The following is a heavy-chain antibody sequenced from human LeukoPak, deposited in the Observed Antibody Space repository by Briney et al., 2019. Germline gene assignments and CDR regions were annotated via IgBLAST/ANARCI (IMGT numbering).Heavy chain of an antibody. CDR3: AKAKTSSFYYFDN. CDR1: GFTFSDYG. J-gene: IGHJ4*02. CDR2: ISYDGSNK. D-gene: IGHD2-2*01. Sequence: GRSLRLSCAASGFTFSDYGMHWVRQAPGKGLEWVAVISYDGSNKYYADSVKGRFTLSRDNSKNTLYLQMNRLRTEDTAVYYCAKAKTSSFYYFDNWGQGTLVTVSS. V-gene: IGHV3-30*18.